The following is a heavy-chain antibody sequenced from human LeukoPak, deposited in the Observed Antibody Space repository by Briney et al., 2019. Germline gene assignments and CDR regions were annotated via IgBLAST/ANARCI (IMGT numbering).Heavy chain of an antibody. CDR2: ISAYNGNT. CDR3: ARDRDYGDYNTQDLFVY. Sequence: ASVKVSCKASGYTFTNFGISWVRQAPGQGLEWMGWISAYNGNTNYAQGLQGRVTMTTDTSTSTAYMELRSLRSDDTAVYYCARDRDYGDYNTQDLFVYWGQGTLVTVSS. V-gene: IGHV1-18*01. D-gene: IGHD4-17*01. J-gene: IGHJ4*02. CDR1: GYTFTNFG.